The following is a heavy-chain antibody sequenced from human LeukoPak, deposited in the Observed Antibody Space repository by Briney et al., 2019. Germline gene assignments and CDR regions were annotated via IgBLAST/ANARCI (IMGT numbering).Heavy chain of an antibody. J-gene: IGHJ5*02. CDR2: IYYSGST. Sequence: PSETLSLTCTVSGGSISSGDYYWSWIRQPPGKGLEWIGYIYYSGSTYYNPSLKSRVTISVDRSKNQFSLKLSSVTAADTAVYYCARGGGAYCSGGSCYWFDPWGQGTLVTVSS. CDR3: ARGGGAYCSGGSCYWFDP. V-gene: IGHV4-30-4*01. CDR1: GGSISSGDYY. D-gene: IGHD2-15*01.